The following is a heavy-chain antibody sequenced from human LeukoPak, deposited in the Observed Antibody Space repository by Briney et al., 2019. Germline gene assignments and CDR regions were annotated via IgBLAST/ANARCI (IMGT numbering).Heavy chain of an antibody. CDR3: ARGTSAWFAVDY. J-gene: IGHJ4*02. V-gene: IGHV1-18*01. Sequence: ASVKVSCKASGYAFTSYDISWVRQAPGQGLEWMGWISAYNGNTNYARNLQGRVTMTTDTSTSTAYMELRSLRSDDTAVYYCARGTSAWFAVDYWGQGTLVTVSS. D-gene: IGHD2-2*01. CDR2: ISAYNGNT. CDR1: GYAFTSYD.